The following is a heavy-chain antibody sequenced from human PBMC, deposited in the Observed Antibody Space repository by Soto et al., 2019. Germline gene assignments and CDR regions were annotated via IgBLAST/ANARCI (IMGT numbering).Heavy chain of an antibody. D-gene: IGHD2-21*02. CDR1: GGSISSYY. CDR3: ARVRAGNCGGDCHLDY. Sequence: QVQLQESGPGLVKPSETLSLTCTVSGGSISSYYWSWIRQPPGKGLEWIGYIYYSGSTNYNPSLKSRVTISVDTSKNQFSLKLSSVTAADTAVYYCARVRAGNCGGDCHLDYWGQGTLVTVSS. CDR2: IYYSGST. J-gene: IGHJ4*02. V-gene: IGHV4-59*01.